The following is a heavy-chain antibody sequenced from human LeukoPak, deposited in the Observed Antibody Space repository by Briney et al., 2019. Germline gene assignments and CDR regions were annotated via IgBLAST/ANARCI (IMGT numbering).Heavy chain of an antibody. V-gene: IGHV3-48*03. CDR3: ASPSDYFDY. J-gene: IGHJ4*02. D-gene: IGHD2-2*01. Sequence: GGSLRLSCAASGFTFSSYEMNWVRQAPGKGLEWVSYISSSGSTIYYADSVKGRFTISRDNAKNSLYLQMNSLRAEDTAVYYCASPSDYFDYWGQGTLVRLL. CDR2: ISSSGSTI. CDR1: GFTFSSYE.